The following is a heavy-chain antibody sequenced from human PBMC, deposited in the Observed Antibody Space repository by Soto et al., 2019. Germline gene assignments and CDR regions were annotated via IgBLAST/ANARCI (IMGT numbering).Heavy chain of an antibody. V-gene: IGHV4-4*07. CDR3: ARETTSTYYYYCMDV. D-gene: IGHD1-1*01. J-gene: IGHJ6*02. CDR2: IYTSGST. CDR1: GGSISSYY. Sequence: QVQLQESCPGLVKPSETLSLTCTVSGGSISSYYWSWIRQPAGKGLEWIGRIYTSGSTNYNPSLKSRVTMSVDTSKNQFSLKLSSVTAADTAVYYCARETTSTYYYYCMDVWGQGTTVTVSS.